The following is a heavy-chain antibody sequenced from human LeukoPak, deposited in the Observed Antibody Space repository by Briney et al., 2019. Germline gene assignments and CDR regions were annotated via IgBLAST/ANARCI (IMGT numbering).Heavy chain of an antibody. CDR2: ISGSGGNT. D-gene: IGHD3-22*01. Sequence: PGGSLRLSCAASGFTFNIYSMYWVRQAPGKGLEWVAYISGSGGNTYYADSVKGRFTISRDNSNDTLYLQINSLRAEDSALYYCAKVIGRGYDRLPLDYWGQGTLVTVSS. V-gene: IGHV3-23*01. CDR1: GFTFNIYS. CDR3: AKVIGRGYDRLPLDY. J-gene: IGHJ4*02.